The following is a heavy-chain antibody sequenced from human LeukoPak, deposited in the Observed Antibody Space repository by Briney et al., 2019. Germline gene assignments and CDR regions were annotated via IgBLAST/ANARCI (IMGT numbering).Heavy chain of an antibody. CDR2: IYHSGST. Sequence: SETLSLTCAVSGYSISSGYYWGWIRQPPGKGLEWIGSIYHSGSTYYNPSLKSRVTISVDTSKNQFSLKLSSVTAADTAVYYCAREAYEDTAMVFDYWGQGTLVTVSS. D-gene: IGHD5-18*01. CDR1: GYSISSGYY. V-gene: IGHV4-38-2*02. CDR3: AREAYEDTAMVFDY. J-gene: IGHJ4*02.